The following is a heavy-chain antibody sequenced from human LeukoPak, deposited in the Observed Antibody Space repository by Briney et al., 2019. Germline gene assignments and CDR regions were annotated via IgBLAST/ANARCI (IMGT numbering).Heavy chain of an antibody. CDR1: GFTFSSYW. V-gene: IGHV3-74*01. CDR3: ARAPSEIGGYYPEYFRH. D-gene: IGHD3-22*01. J-gene: IGHJ1*01. CDR2: IKSDGST. Sequence: GGSLRLSCAASGFTFSSYWMHCVRQAPGKGLVWVSRIKSDGSTRYADSVKGRFTVSRDNAKNTVSLQMNSLRAEDTGVYYCARAPSEIGGYYPEYFRHWGQGTLVIVSS.